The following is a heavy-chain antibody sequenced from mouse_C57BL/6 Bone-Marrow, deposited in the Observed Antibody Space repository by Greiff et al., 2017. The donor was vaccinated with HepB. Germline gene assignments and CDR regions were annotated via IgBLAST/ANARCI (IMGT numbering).Heavy chain of an antibody. CDR3: ARDPPANPFAY. V-gene: IGHV5-4*01. J-gene: IGHJ3*01. Sequence: DVQLVESGGGLVKPGGSLKLSCAASGFTFSSYAMSWVRQTPEKRLEWVATISDGGSYTYYPDNVKGRFTISRDNAKNNLYLQMSHLKSEDTAMYYCARDPPANPFAYWGQGTLVTVSA. CDR1: GFTFSSYA. D-gene: IGHD4-1*01. CDR2: ISDGGSYT.